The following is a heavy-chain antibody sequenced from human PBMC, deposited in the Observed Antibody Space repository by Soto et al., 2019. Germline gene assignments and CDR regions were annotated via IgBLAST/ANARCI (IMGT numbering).Heavy chain of an antibody. V-gene: IGHV3-74*01. Sequence: DVLLVESGGGSVQPGGSLSLSCAATGFTFSYYWMHWVRQALGKGLVWVSRIHSDGSSTTDADSVKGRFTISRDNAKNTLYLQMNSLRAEDTAVYYCARGQWGAFDLWGQGTMVTVAS. CDR3: ARGQWGAFDL. CDR1: GFTFSYYW. J-gene: IGHJ3*01. D-gene: IGHD1-26*01. CDR2: IHSDGSST.